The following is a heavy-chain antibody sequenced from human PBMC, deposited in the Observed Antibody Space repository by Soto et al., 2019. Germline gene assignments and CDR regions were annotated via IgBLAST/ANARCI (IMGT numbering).Heavy chain of an antibody. CDR1: GFTFCSYA. Sequence: VCSLRLSCAACGFTFCSYAMSGVRQAPGKGLEWVSGISYSAGSTYYADSVKGRFTISRDNSKNTLYLQMNSLRAEDTAVYYCAREERFNWNSAWFDPWGQGTLVTVYS. V-gene: IGHV3-23*01. CDR2: ISYSAGST. CDR3: AREERFNWNSAWFDP. D-gene: IGHD1-7*01. J-gene: IGHJ5*02.